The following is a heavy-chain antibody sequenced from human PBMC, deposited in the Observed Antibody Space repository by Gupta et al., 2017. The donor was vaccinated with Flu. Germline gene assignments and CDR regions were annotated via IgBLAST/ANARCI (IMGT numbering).Heavy chain of an antibody. CDR2: IKQDGSEK. CDR1: LSSYW. D-gene: IGHD1-26*01. V-gene: IGHV3-7*01. J-gene: IGHJ4*02. Sequence: LSSYWMSWVRQAPGKGLEWVANIKQDGSEKYYGDSVKGRFTISRDNAKNSQYLQMNNLRAEDTALYYCARDSGNFYIDYWGQGTLVTVSS. CDR3: ARDSGNFYIDY.